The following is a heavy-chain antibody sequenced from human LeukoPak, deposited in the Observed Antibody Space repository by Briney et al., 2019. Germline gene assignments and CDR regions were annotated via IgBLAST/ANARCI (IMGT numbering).Heavy chain of an antibody. D-gene: IGHD6-6*01. CDR1: GYTFTSYG. CDR3: ARAIYSSSSLGYYYYYMDV. J-gene: IGHJ6*03. CDR2: ISAYNGNT. Sequence: EASVKVSCKASGYTFTSYGISWVRQAPGQGLEWMGWISAYNGNTNYAQKLQGRVTMTTDTSTSTAYMELRSLRSDDTAVYYCARAIYSSSSLGYYYYYMDVWGKGTTVTVSS. V-gene: IGHV1-18*01.